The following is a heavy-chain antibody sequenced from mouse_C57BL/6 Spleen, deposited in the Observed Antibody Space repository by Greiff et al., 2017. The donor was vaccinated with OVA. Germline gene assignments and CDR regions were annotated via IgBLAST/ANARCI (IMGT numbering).Heavy chain of an antibody. CDR2: MSSGSSTI. J-gene: IGHJ4*01. V-gene: IGHV5-17*01. CDR3: ARGAYYSNLYAMDY. D-gene: IGHD2-5*01. CDR1: GFTFSDYG. Sequence: EVKLVESGGGLVKPGGSLKLSCAASGFTFSDYGMHWVRQAPEKGLEWVAYMSSGSSTIYYADTVKGRFTISRDNAKNTLFLQMTSLRSEDTAMYYCARGAYYSNLYAMDYWGQGTSVTVSS.